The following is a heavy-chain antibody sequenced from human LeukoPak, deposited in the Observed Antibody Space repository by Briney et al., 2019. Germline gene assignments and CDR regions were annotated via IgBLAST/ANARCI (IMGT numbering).Heavy chain of an antibody. CDR3: ARDTTAFDI. CDR2: IYHSGST. CDR1: GYSISSGYY. V-gene: IGHV4-38-2*02. Sequence: PSETLSLTCTVSGYSISSGYYWGWIRQPPGKGLEWIGSIYHSGSTYYNPSLKSRVTISVDTSKNQFSLKLSSVTAADTAVYYCARDTTAFDIWGQGTMVTVSS. J-gene: IGHJ3*02. D-gene: IGHD1-26*01.